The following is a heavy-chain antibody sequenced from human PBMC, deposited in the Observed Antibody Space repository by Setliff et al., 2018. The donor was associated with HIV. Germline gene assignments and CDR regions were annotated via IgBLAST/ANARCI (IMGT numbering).Heavy chain of an antibody. V-gene: IGHV1-46*01. CDR1: GYTFTSYY. D-gene: IGHD6-19*01. Sequence: ASVKVSCKASGYTFTSYYMHWVRQAPGQGLEWMGIINPSGGSTSYAQKFQGRVTMTRDTSTSTVYMELSSLRSEDTAVYYCASAGAAIPVADTSWYLDLWGRGTLVTVSS. CDR2: INPSGGST. CDR3: ASAGAAIPVADTSWYLDL. J-gene: IGHJ2*01.